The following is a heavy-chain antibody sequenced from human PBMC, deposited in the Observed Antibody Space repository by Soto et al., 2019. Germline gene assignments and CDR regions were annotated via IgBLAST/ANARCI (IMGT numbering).Heavy chain of an antibody. Sequence: QITLKESGPTLVKPTQTLTLTCTFSGFSLSTSGVGVGWIRQPPGKALEWLALIYWDDDKRYSPSLKSRLTITKDTSKNQVVPTMTNMDPVDTATYYCAHRGGSTLTFDYWGQGTLVTVSS. CDR3: AHRGGSTLTFDY. CDR1: GFSLSTSGVG. J-gene: IGHJ4*02. D-gene: IGHD6-13*01. V-gene: IGHV2-5*02. CDR2: IYWDDDK.